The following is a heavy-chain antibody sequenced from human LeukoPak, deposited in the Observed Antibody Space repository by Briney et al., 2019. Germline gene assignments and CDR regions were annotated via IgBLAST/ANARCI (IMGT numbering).Heavy chain of an antibody. D-gene: IGHD3-16*01. CDR1: GFPFSMHW. CDR3: ARAIWGGQEYYFDF. J-gene: IGHJ4*02. CDR2: IKQDGSEE. Sequence: GGSLRLSCAACGFPFSMHWMSWVPHAPGKGREGVAKIKQDGSEESFVDSVKGRFTISRDNAKISLYLQMNSLRAEDTAVYYCARAIWGGQEYYFDFWGQGTLVTVSS. V-gene: IGHV3-7*05.